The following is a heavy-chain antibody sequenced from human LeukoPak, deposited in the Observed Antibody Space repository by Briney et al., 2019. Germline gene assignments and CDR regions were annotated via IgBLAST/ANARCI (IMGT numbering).Heavy chain of an antibody. D-gene: IGHD2-2*01. Sequence: PGGSLRLSCAASGFTVSSNYMSWVRQAPGKGLEWVSVIYSGGSTYYADSVKGRFTNSRDNSKNTLYLQMNSLRAEDTAVYYCARGLYCSSTSCDYYYGMDVWGQGTTVTVSS. V-gene: IGHV3-53*01. CDR3: ARGLYCSSTSCDYYYGMDV. CDR2: IYSGGST. CDR1: GFTVSSNY. J-gene: IGHJ6*02.